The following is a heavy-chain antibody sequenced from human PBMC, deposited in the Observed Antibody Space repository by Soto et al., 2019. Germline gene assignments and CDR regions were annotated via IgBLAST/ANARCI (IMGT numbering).Heavy chain of an antibody. V-gene: IGHV1-46*01. CDR2: INPSGGST. J-gene: IGHJ6*02. Sequence: ASVKVSCKASGYTFTSYYIHWVRQAPGQGLEWMGIINPSGGSTSYAQKFQGRVTMTRDTSTSTVYMELSSLRSEDTAVYYCARDRTGWNDSTTGMDVWGQGTTVTVSS. CDR1: GYTFTSYY. D-gene: IGHD1-1*01. CDR3: ARDRTGWNDSTTGMDV.